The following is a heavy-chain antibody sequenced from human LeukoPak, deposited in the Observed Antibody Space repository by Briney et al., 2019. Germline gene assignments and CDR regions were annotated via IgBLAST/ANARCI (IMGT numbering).Heavy chain of an antibody. J-gene: IGHJ4*02. CDR3: ARPPIYGSRYIDY. Sequence: GGSLRLSCAASGFTFSSYSMNWVRQAPGKGLEWVSSVSSSSSYIYYADSVKGRFTISRDNAKNSLYLQMNSLRAEDTAVYYCARPPIYGSRYIDYWGQGTLVTVSS. V-gene: IGHV3-21*01. D-gene: IGHD3-10*01. CDR2: VSSSSSYI. CDR1: GFTFSSYS.